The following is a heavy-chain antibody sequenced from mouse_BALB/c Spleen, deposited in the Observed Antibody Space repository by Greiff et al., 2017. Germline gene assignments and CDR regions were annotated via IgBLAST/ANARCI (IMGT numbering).Heavy chain of an antibody. CDR2: IDPETGGT. Sequence: VQLQESGAELVRPGASVTLSCKASGYTFTDYEMHWVKQTPVHGLEWIGAIDPETGGTAYNQKFKGKATLTADKSSSTAYMELRSLTSEDSAVYYCTRGLRPRVSYFDYWGQGTTLTVSS. D-gene: IGHD1-2*01. V-gene: IGHV1-15*01. CDR1: GYTFTDYE. CDR3: TRGLRPRVSYFDY. J-gene: IGHJ2*01.